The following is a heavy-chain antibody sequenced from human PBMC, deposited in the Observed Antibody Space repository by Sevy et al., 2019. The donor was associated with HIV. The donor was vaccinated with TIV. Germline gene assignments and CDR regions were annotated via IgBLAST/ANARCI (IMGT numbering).Heavy chain of an antibody. Sequence: SETLSLTCTVSGDSISSSNFYWGWIRQPPGKGLEWIGSIYYGGSTYYNPSLKSRVTISVDTSKDQFSLKLRSVTAADTAVYYCARLFDDSSGPPSDYWGQGTLVTVSS. J-gene: IGHJ4*02. CDR2: IYYGGST. CDR1: GDSISSSNFY. V-gene: IGHV4-39*01. D-gene: IGHD3-22*01. CDR3: ARLFDDSSGPPSDY.